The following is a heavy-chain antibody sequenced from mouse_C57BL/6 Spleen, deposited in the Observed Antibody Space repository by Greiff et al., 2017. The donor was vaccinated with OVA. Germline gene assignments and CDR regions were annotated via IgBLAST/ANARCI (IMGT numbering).Heavy chain of an antibody. CDR3: ARKAGIYYVNSAYFDY. CDR1: GYTFTDYY. J-gene: IGHJ2*01. Sequence: EVQLQQSGPELVKPGASVKISCKASGYTFTDYYMTWVKQSHGKSLEWIGDINPNNGGTSYNQKFKGKATLTVDKSSSTAYMELRSLTSEDSAVYYCARKAGIYYVNSAYFDYWGQGTTLTVSS. CDR2: INPNNGGT. V-gene: IGHV1-26*01. D-gene: IGHD2-1*01.